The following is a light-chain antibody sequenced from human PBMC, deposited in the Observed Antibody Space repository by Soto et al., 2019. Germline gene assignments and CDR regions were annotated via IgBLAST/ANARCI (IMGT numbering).Light chain of an antibody. CDR2: DAS. V-gene: IGKV1-39*01. Sequence: DIQMTQSPSFLSASVGDRVSITCRASQSISSYLNWYQQKPGKAPKLLIYDASSLESGVPSRFSGSGSGTEFTLTISSLQPEDFAAYYCQQSYSTPPITFGQGTRLEIK. J-gene: IGKJ5*01. CDR3: QQSYSTPPIT. CDR1: QSISSY.